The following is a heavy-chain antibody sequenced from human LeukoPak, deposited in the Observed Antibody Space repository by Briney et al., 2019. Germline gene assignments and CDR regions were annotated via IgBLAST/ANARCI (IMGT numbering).Heavy chain of an antibody. V-gene: IGHV1-46*01. CDR2: ISPSGGST. CDR3: ARAPYYDFWSGYYIPDY. Sequence: ASVKVSCKASGYTFTSYYMHWVRQAPGQGLEWMGIISPSGGSTSYAQKFQGRVTMTRDMSTSTVYMELSSLRSEDTAVYYCARAPYYDFWSGYYIPDYWGQGTLVTVSS. CDR1: GYTFTSYY. J-gene: IGHJ4*02. D-gene: IGHD3-3*01.